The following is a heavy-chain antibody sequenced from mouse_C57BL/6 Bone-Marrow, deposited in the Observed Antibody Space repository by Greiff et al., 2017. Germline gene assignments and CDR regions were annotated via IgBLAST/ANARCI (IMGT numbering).Heavy chain of an antibody. Sequence: EVKVVESGGGLVQPKGSLKLSCAASGFSFNTYAMNWVRQAPGKGLEWVARIRSKSNNYATYYADSVKDRFTISRDDSESMLYLQMNNLKTEDTAMYYCVRHMSGNYDYFDYWGQGTTLTVSS. CDR3: VRHMSGNYDYFDY. V-gene: IGHV10-1*01. D-gene: IGHD2-1*01. CDR2: IRSKSNNYAT. CDR1: GFSFNTYA. J-gene: IGHJ2*01.